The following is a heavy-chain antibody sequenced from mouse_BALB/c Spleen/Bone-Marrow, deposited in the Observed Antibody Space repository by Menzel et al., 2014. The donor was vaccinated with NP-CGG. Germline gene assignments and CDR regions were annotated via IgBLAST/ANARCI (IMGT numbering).Heavy chain of an antibody. V-gene: IGHV1-5*01. Sequence: VQLQQPGTVLARPGAAVKMSYKASGYTFSNYWMHWIKQRPGQGLEWIGTIHPGNSDTTYNQKFKGKAKLTAVTSTSTAYMKLSSLTNEDSAVYYCTTLARNNFDYWGQGTTLTVSS. CDR3: TTLARNNFDY. D-gene: IGHD3-1*01. CDR1: GYTFSNYW. CDR2: IHPGNSDT. J-gene: IGHJ2*01.